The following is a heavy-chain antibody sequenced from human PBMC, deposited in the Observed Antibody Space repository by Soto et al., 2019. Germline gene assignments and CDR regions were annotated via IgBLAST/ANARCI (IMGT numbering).Heavy chain of an antibody. J-gene: IGHJ5*02. CDR1: GYSFTNW. Sequence: PGESLKISCTASGYSFTNWIAWVRQVPGKGPECMGFIYLGDSDTKYSPSFRGRVTISADKSTTTAYLRWSSLKASDTAMYYCARPVYSSGWYIRFDPWGKGTLVTVSS. CDR3: ARPVYSSGWYIRFDP. CDR2: IYLGDSDT. V-gene: IGHV5-51*01. D-gene: IGHD6-19*01.